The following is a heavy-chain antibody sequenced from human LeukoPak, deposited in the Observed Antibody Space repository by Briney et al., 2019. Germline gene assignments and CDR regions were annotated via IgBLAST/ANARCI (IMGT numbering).Heavy chain of an antibody. V-gene: IGHV3-33*01. CDR3: AREVGATAFDY. J-gene: IGHJ4*02. CDR1: GFTFSSYG. CDR2: IWYDGSNK. D-gene: IGHD1-26*01. Sequence: GESLKISCAASGFTFSSYGMHWVRQAPGKGLEWVAVIWYDGSNKYYADSVKGRFTISRDNSKNTLYLQMNSLRAEDTAVYYCAREVGATAFDYWGQGTLVTVSS.